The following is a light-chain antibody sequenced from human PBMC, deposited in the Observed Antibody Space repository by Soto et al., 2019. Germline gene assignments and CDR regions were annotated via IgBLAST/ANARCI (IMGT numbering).Light chain of an antibody. CDR2: DVS. J-gene: IGKJ5*01. V-gene: IGKV3-15*01. CDR3: QQYNNWPYS. CDR1: QGVTTN. Sequence: DKAITQPTATLSVSPGERATLSCRSGQGVTTNFAWYQQKSGQSPRLLIYDVSTRATGVPARFSGTGSETDFTLTISGLQSDDSAVYFCQQYNNWPYSFGQGTRLEI.